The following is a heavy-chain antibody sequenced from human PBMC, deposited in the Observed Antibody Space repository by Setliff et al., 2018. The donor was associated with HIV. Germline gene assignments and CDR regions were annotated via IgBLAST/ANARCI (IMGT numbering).Heavy chain of an antibody. J-gene: IGHJ3*02. CDR1: GGSMSSTIYY. D-gene: IGHD3-16*01. V-gene: IGHV4-39*02. Sequence: SETLSLTCTVSGGSMSSTIYYWGWIRQPPGKGLTWIGSIYYTGGTYYNPSLKSRVTISRDNAKNSLYLQMNSLRAEDTAVYYCARDGRFASGAKFDAFDIWGQGTMVT. CDR2: IYYTGGT. CDR3: ARDGRFASGAKFDAFDI.